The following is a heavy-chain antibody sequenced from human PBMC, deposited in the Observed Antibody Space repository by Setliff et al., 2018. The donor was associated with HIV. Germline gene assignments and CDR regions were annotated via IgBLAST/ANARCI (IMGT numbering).Heavy chain of an antibody. Sequence: PSETLSLTCTVSGGSSSSYCWNWIRQPPGKGLEWIGYIFASGSSLYNPSLQSRVSISIDTSKNQLSLTLSSVTAADTAVHYCARRIDNSGSLPAKNWFDTWGQGRLVTVSS. CDR3: ARRIDNSGSLPAKNWFDT. J-gene: IGHJ5*02. D-gene: IGHD3-10*01. CDR1: GGSSSSYC. V-gene: IGHV4-4*09. CDR2: IFASGSS.